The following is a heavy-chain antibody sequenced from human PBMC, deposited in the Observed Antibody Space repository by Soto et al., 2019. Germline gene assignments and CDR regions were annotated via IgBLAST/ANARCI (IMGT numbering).Heavy chain of an antibody. CDR1: GFTFSSYA. CDR3: ASSIRGNYGGY. J-gene: IGHJ4*02. V-gene: IGHV3-30-3*01. Sequence: QVQLVESGGGVVQPGRSLRLSCAASGFTFSSYAMHWVRQAPGKGLEWVAVISYDGSNKYYADSVKGRFTISRDNSKNTLYLQMNSLRAEDTAVYYCASSIRGNYGGYWGQGTLVTVSS. CDR2: ISYDGSNK.